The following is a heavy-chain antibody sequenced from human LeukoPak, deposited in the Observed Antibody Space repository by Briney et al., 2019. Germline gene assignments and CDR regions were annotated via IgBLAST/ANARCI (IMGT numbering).Heavy chain of an antibody. J-gene: IGHJ5*02. CDR3: ARAYAGTTVTSLVWFDP. CDR2: IYHSGST. D-gene: IGHD4-17*01. V-gene: IGHV4-30-2*01. Sequence: PSQTLSLTCAVSGGSISSGSYSWSWIRQPPGKGLEWIGYIYHSGSTYYNPSLKSRVTISVDRSKNQFSLKLSSVTAADTAVYYCARAYAGTTVTSLVWFDPWGQGTLVTVSS. CDR1: GGSISSGSYS.